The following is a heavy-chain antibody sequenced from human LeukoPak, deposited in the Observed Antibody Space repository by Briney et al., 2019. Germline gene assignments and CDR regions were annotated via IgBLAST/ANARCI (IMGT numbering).Heavy chain of an antibody. Sequence: GRSLRLSCAASGFTFSSYGMHWVRQAPGKGLEWVAFIRYDGSNKYYADSVKGRFTISRDNSKNTLYLQMNSLRAEDTAVYYCAKGGMVVGAGKGYFDYWGQGTLVTVSS. CDR3: AKGGMVVGAGKGYFDY. V-gene: IGHV3-30*02. D-gene: IGHD2-15*01. J-gene: IGHJ4*02. CDR1: GFTFSSYG. CDR2: IRYDGSNK.